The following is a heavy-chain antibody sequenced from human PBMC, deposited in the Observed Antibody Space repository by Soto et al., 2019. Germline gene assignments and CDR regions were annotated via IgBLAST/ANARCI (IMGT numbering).Heavy chain of an antibody. V-gene: IGHV3-21*01. CDR2: IGYSSSFRSSFR. J-gene: IGHJ5*02. Sequence: PGGSLRLSCAASGFTFSTHGMHWVRQAPGKGLEWVSVIGYSSSFRSSFRYYVDSVKGRFTISRDNAENSLYLQMNNLRAEDTAVYYCARDWFDAWGQGTLVTVSS. CDR1: GFTFSTHG. CDR3: ARDWFDA.